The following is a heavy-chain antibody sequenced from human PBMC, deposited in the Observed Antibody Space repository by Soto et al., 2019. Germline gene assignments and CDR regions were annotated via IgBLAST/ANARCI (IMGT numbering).Heavy chain of an antibody. CDR3: ARGRSCGGDCYLFDS. CDR2: VNPGGGRT. D-gene: IGHD2-21*02. J-gene: IGHJ4*02. V-gene: IGHV1-46*01. CDR1: GYTFTSYY. Sequence: QVQLVQSGAEVTKPGASVKVSCKASGYTFTSYYIHWVRQAPAQGLEWVAMVNPGGGRTNYAQMFPGRVVLSRDQYTGTGDMALSSLTSDDTAVYYCARGRSCGGDCYLFDSWAQGSLVTVSS.